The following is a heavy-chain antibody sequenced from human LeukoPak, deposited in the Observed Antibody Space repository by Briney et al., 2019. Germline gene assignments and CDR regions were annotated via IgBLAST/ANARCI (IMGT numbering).Heavy chain of an antibody. CDR3: AKLVSVRGDRLTSFDY. CDR1: GFTFSSYA. CDR2: ISGSGGST. J-gene: IGHJ4*02. V-gene: IGHV3-23*01. D-gene: IGHD3-10*01. Sequence: GGSLRLSCAASGFTFSSYAMSWVRQAPGKGLECVSVISGSGGSTYYADSVKGRFTISRDNSKNTLYLQMDTLRAEDTAVYYYAKLVSVRGDRLTSFDYWGQGTLVTVSS.